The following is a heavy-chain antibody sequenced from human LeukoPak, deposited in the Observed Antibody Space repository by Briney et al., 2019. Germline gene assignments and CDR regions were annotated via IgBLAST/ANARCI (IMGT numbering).Heavy chain of an antibody. CDR2: ISYDGSNK. D-gene: IGHD3-22*01. J-gene: IGHJ4*02. CDR3: AKDAIDSSGYYFFDY. Sequence: PGRSLRLSCAASGFTFSSYAMHWVRQAPGKGLEWVAVISYDGSNKYYADSVKGRFTISRDNSKNTLYLQMNSLRAEDTAVYYCAKDAIDSSGYYFFDYWGQGTLVTVSS. V-gene: IGHV3-30-3*01. CDR1: GFTFSSYA.